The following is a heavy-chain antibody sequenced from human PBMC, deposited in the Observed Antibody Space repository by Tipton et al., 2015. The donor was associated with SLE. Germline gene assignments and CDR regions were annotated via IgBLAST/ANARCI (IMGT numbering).Heavy chain of an antibody. D-gene: IGHD1-1*01. CDR2: IYYSGST. J-gene: IGHJ3*02. V-gene: IGHV4-59*01. CDR3: ARDVSGGTTYVAFDI. Sequence: LRLSCTVSGGSISSYYWSWIRQPPGKGLEWIGYIYYSGSTNYNPSLKSRVTISVDTSKNQFSLKLSSVTAADTAVYYCARDVSGGTTYVAFDIWGQGTMVTVSS. CDR1: GGSISSYY.